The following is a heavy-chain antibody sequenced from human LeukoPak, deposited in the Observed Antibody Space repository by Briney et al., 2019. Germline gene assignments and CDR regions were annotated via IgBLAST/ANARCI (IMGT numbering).Heavy chain of an antibody. D-gene: IGHD2-15*01. J-gene: IGHJ6*02. CDR3: AKVRQLGGAFYGMDV. CDR2: INPNSGDT. Sequence: GASVTVSFKASGYTFTDYYMHWVRQAPGQGLEWMGWINPNSGDTKYAQKFQGRVTMSRDTSISTAYMELSRLRSDDTAVYYCAKVRQLGGAFYGMDVWGQGGTVTVSS. V-gene: IGHV1-2*02. CDR1: GYTFTDYY.